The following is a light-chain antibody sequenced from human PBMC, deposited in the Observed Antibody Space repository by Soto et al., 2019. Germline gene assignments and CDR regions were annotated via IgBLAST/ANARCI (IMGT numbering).Light chain of an antibody. Sequence: EIVLTQSPATLSLSPGERATLSCRASQTVGGYLAWYQQKPGQAPRLLISDASNRAAGIPARFSGIGSGTDFTLTISSLEPEDFAVYYCQQRNSWPLTLGGGTKVEIK. CDR2: DAS. V-gene: IGKV3-11*01. J-gene: IGKJ4*01. CDR1: QTVGGY. CDR3: QQRNSWPLT.